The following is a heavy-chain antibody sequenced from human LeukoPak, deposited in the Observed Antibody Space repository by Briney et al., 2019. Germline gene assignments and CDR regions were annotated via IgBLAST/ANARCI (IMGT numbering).Heavy chain of an antibody. CDR2: ISGSGGST. J-gene: IGHJ3*02. CDR1: GFTFSSYA. CDR3: AKVRVRSSSWYTGRGDAFDI. Sequence: PGGSLRLSCAASGFTFSSYAMSWVRQAPGKGLEWVSAISGSGGSTYYADSVKGRFTISRDNSKNTLYLQMNSLRAEDTAVYYCAKVRVRSSSWYTGRGDAFDIWGQGTMVTVSS. D-gene: IGHD6-13*01. V-gene: IGHV3-23*01.